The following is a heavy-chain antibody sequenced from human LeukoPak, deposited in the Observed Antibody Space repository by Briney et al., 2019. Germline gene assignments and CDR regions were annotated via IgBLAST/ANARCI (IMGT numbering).Heavy chain of an antibody. CDR1: GGTFSSYA. J-gene: IGHJ6*03. Sequence: SVKVSCKASGGTFSSYAISWVRQAPGQGLEWMGRIIPILGIANYAQKFQGRVTITADKSTSTAYMELSSLRSEDTAVYYCARGAAPNYYYYYMDVWGKGTTVTVSS. V-gene: IGHV1-69*04. CDR3: ARGAAPNYYYYYMDV. D-gene: IGHD2-15*01. CDR2: IIPILGIA.